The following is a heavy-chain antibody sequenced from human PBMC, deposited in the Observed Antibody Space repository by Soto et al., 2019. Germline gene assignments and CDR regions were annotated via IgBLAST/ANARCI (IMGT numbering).Heavy chain of an antibody. Sequence: ASVKVSCKASGYTFTSYGISWVRQAPGQGLEWMGWISAYNGNTSYAQKLQGRVTMTTDTSTSTAYMELRSLRSDDTAVYYCAGTRYCSGGSCANVDAFDIWGQGTMVTVSS. CDR3: AGTRYCSGGSCANVDAFDI. D-gene: IGHD2-15*01. CDR1: GYTFTSYG. V-gene: IGHV1-18*01. J-gene: IGHJ3*02. CDR2: ISAYNGNT.